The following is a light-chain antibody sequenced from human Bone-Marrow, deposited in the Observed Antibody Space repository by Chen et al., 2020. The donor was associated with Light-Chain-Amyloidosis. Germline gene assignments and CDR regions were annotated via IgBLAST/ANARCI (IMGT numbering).Light chain of an antibody. CDR1: SSDVGGDNP. Sequence: QSALTQPASVSGSPGQSITISCTGTSSDVGGDNPVSWYQQHPDKAPKLMIYEVTNRPSWVPDLFSGSKSDNTASLTISGLQTEDEADYFCSSYTITNTLVFGSGTRVTVL. CDR2: EVT. J-gene: IGLJ1*01. CDR3: SSYTITNTLV. V-gene: IGLV2-14*01.